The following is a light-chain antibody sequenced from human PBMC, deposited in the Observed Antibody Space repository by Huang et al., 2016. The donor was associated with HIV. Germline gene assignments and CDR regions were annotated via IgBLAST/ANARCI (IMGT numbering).Light chain of an antibody. CDR1: QSVTSN. J-gene: IGKJ1*01. CDR3: QQYNNWPQT. CDR2: GAS. V-gene: IGKV3-15*01. Sequence: IVMTQSPATLSVSPGGRATLSCRASQSVTSNLAWYQQKVGQAPRLLIYGASTSATGIPARFSGSGSGTDFTLTISSLQSEDFAVYYCQQYNNWPQTFGQGTKVEIK.